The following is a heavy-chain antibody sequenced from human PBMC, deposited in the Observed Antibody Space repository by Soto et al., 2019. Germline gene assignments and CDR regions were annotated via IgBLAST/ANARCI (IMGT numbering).Heavy chain of an antibody. Sequence: GGSLRLSCAASGFTFSSYDMHWVRQSTGKGLEWVSGIGAAGDTNYPGSVKGRFTISRENAKNSLYLQMNNLRAGDTAVYYCVAYNRGLDVWGQGTTVTVSS. CDR3: VAYNRGLDV. D-gene: IGHD1-1*01. CDR1: GFTFSSYD. CDR2: IGAAGDT. V-gene: IGHV3-13*04. J-gene: IGHJ6*02.